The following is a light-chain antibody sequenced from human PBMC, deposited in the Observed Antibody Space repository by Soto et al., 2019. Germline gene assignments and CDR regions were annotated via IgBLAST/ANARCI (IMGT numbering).Light chain of an antibody. J-gene: IGLJ1*01. CDR3: SSYTSSSTHYV. Sequence: QSALTPPASVSGSHGQSITISCTGTSSDVGGYNYVSWYQQHPGKAPKLMIYDVSNRPSGVSNRFSGSKSGNTASLTISGLQAEDEADYYCSSYTSSSTHYVFGTGTKLTV. CDR1: SSDVGGYNY. CDR2: DVS. V-gene: IGLV2-14*01.